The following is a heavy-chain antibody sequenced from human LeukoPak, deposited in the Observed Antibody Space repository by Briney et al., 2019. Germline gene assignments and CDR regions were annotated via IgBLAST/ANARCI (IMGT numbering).Heavy chain of an antibody. Sequence: PGGSLRLSCAASGFTFSSYGMHWVRQAPGKGLEWVAFIRYDGSNKYYAGSVKGRFTISRDNSKNTLYLQMNSLRAEDTAVYYCAKGPQWELLGWFDPWGQGTLVTVSS. D-gene: IGHD1-26*01. CDR1: GFTFSSYG. CDR2: IRYDGSNK. V-gene: IGHV3-30*02. CDR3: AKGPQWELLGWFDP. J-gene: IGHJ5*02.